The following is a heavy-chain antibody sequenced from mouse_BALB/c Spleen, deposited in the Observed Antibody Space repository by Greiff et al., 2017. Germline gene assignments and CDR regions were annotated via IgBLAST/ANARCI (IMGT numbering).Heavy chain of an antibody. D-gene: IGHD2-4*01. V-gene: IGHV1-82*01. CDR2: IYPGDGDT. CDR3: ARYDYDGDYYAMDY. J-gene: IGHJ4*01. CDR1: GYAFSSSW. Sequence: QVQLQQSGPELVKPGASVKISCKASGYAFSSSWMNWVKQRPGQGLEWIGRIYPGDGDTNYNGKFKGKATLTADKSSSTAYMQLSSLTSVDSAVYFCARYDYDGDYYAMDYWGQGTSVTVSS.